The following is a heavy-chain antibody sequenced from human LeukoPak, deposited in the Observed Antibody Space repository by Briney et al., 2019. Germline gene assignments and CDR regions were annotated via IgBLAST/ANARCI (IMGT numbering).Heavy chain of an antibody. CDR3: ARSSGGLDY. Sequence: SETLSLTCTVSGGSISSYYWSWTRQPPGKGLEWIGYIYYSGSTNYNPSLKSRVTISVDTSKNQFSLKLSSVTAADTAVYYCARSSGGLDYWGQGTLVTVSS. CDR1: GGSISSYY. V-gene: IGHV4-59*08. J-gene: IGHJ4*02. CDR2: IYYSGST. D-gene: IGHD3-3*01.